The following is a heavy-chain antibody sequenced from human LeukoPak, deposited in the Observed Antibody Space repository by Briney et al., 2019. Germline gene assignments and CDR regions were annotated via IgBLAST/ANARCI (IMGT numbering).Heavy chain of an antibody. D-gene: IGHD2-15*01. CDR1: GFTFSSYT. Sequence: GGSLRLSCAASGFTFSSYTMNWVRQAPGKGLEWVSYTSSSSSYIYYADSVKGRFTISRDNAETSLYLQMNSLRAEDTAVYYCARGSEGYCSGGGCYYGMDVWGQGTTVTVSS. CDR3: ARGSEGYCSGGGCYYGMDV. J-gene: IGHJ6*01. CDR2: TSSSSSYI. V-gene: IGHV3-21*01.